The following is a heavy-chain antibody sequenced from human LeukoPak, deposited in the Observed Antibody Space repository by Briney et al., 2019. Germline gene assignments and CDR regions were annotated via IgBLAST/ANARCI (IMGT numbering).Heavy chain of an antibody. CDR3: TGYDSSGYYNLGAFDI. Sequence: ASVKVSCKASGGTFSSYAISWVRQAPGQGLEWMGIINPSGGSTSYAQKFQGRVTMTRDTSTSTVYMELSSLRSEDTAVYYCTGYDSSGYYNLGAFDIWGQGTMVTVSS. D-gene: IGHD3-22*01. CDR1: GGTFSSYA. V-gene: IGHV1-46*01. CDR2: INPSGGST. J-gene: IGHJ3*02.